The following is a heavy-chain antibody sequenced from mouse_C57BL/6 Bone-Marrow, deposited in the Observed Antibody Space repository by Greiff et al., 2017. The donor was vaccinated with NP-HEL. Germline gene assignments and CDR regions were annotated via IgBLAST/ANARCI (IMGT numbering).Heavy chain of an antibody. CDR3: ARTGQLRLRVFAY. J-gene: IGHJ3*01. CDR2: IYPGSGST. V-gene: IGHV1-55*01. CDR1: GYTFTSYW. Sequence: QVQLQQPGAELVKPGASVKMSCKASGYTFTSYWITWVKQRPGQGLEWIGDIYPGSGSTNYNEKFKSKATLTVDTSSSTAYMQLSSLTSEDSAVYYCARTGQLRLRVFAYWGQGTLVTVSA. D-gene: IGHD3-2*02.